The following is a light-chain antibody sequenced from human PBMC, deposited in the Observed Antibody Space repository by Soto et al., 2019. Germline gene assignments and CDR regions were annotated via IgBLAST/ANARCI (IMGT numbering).Light chain of an antibody. CDR2: AAS. Sequence: DIQMTQSPSFVSASVGDRVTITCRASQGISTWLAWYQQKPGKAPNLLIYAASNLQNGVPSRFSGSGSGTDFTLTISSLQPEDFSTYYCQQTNTFPLSFGPGTKVDVK. CDR3: QQTNTFPLS. V-gene: IGKV1-12*01. CDR1: QGISTW. J-gene: IGKJ3*01.